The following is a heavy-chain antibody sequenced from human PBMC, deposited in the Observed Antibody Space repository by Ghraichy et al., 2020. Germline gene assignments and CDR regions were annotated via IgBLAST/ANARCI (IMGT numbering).Heavy chain of an antibody. Sequence: TLSLTCTVSGGSMNSYYWSWIRQPAGKGLEWIGRIYTSGSTNYNPSLKSRVTMSVDTSKNQFSLRLSSVTAADTAVYYCADYDSSGAYFQHWGQGTLVIVSS. V-gene: IGHV4-4*07. CDR2: IYTSGST. J-gene: IGHJ1*01. CDR3: ADYDSSGAYFQH. CDR1: GGSMNSYY. D-gene: IGHD3-22*01.